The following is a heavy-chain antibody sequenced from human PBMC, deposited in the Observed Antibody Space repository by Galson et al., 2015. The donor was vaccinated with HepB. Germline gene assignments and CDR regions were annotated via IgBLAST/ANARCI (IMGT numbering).Heavy chain of an antibody. J-gene: IGHJ4*02. CDR3: ARGGQVGATRDFDY. CDR2: ISSSSSTI. D-gene: IGHD1-26*01. CDR1: GFTFSSYS. Sequence: SLRLSCAASGFTFSSYSMNWVRQAPGKGLEWVSYISSSSSTIYYADSVKGRFTISRDNAKNSLYLQMNSLRAEDTAVYYCARGGQVGATRDFDYWGQGTLVTVSS. V-gene: IGHV3-48*01.